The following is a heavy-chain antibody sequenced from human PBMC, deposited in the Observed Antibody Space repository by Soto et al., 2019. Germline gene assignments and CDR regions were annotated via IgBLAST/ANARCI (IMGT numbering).Heavy chain of an antibody. Sequence: VASVKVSCQASAGTFSSYAISWVRQAPGQGLEWMGGIIPIFGTANYAQKFQGRVTITADKSISTAYLQWSSLKASDTAMYYCARRGYSSSSWPGIMDVWGQGTTVTVSS. V-gene: IGHV1-69*06. CDR1: AGTFSSYA. J-gene: IGHJ6*02. CDR3: ARRGYSSSSWPGIMDV. CDR2: IIPIFGTA. D-gene: IGHD6-6*01.